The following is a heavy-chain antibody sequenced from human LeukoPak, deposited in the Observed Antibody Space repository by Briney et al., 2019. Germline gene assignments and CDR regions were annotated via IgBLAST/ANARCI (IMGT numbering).Heavy chain of an antibody. V-gene: IGHV4-4*09. CDR2: IYTSGST. D-gene: IGHD4-23*01. CDR1: GGSISSYY. J-gene: IGHJ4*02. Sequence: KPSETLSLTCTVSGGSISSYYWSWIRQPPGKGLEWIGYIYTSGSTNYNPSLKSRATISVDTSKNQFSLKLSSVTAADTAVYYCARRGGYGGTFDYWGQGTLVTVSS. CDR3: ARRGGYGGTFDY.